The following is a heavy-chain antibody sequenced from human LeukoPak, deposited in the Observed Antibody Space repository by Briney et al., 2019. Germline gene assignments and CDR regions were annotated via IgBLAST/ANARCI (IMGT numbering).Heavy chain of an antibody. V-gene: IGHV4-30-4*01. D-gene: IGHD3-22*01. CDR3: ARVLGTLIAIDY. J-gene: IGHJ4*02. CDR1: GGSISSGDYY. Sequence: PSETLSLTCTVSGGSISSGDYYWSWIRQPPGKGLEWIGYIYYSGSTYYNPSLKSRVTISVDTSKNQFSLKLSSVTAADTAVYYCARVLGTLIAIDYWGQGTLVTVSS. CDR2: IYYSGST.